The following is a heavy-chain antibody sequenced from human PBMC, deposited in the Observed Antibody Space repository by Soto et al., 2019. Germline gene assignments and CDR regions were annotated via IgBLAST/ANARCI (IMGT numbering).Heavy chain of an antibody. CDR2: ISYDGDNK. D-gene: IGHD1-1*01. CDR3: ARGTTTAACSAMDV. CDR1: GFTFSYHA. J-gene: IGHJ6*02. Sequence: QVQLVESGGGVVQPGRSLRLSCAASGFTFSYHALNWVRQAPGKGLEWVAVISYDGDNKYIAESVKGRFTISRDNSKNTVSLQMNRLRTEYTAMYFCARGTTTAACSAMDVWGQGTTVTVSS. V-gene: IGHV3-30-3*01.